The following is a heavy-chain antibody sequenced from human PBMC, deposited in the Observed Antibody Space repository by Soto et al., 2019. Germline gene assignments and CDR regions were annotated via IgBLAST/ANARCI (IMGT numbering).Heavy chain of an antibody. J-gene: IGHJ6*02. CDR2: ISAYNGNT. CDR3: AREGMATVTRYEMAYGMDV. D-gene: IGHD4-17*01. CDR1: GYTFTSYC. Sequence: VASVKVSCKASGYTFTSYCISWVRQAPGQGLEWMGWISAYNGNTNYAQKLQGRVTMTTDTSTSTAYMELRSLRSDDTAVYYCAREGMATVTRYEMAYGMDVWGQGTTVNVSS. V-gene: IGHV1-18*01.